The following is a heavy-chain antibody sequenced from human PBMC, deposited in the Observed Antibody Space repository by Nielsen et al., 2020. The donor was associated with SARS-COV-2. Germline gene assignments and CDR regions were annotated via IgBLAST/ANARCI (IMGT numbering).Heavy chain of an antibody. CDR1: GFTFSSYG. Sequence: GESLRISCAASGFTFSSYGMHWVRQAPGKGLEWVAFIRYDGSNKYYADSVKGRFTISRDNSKNTLYLQMNSLRAEDTAVYYCARVRQDSGWYYFDYWGQGTLVTVSS. CDR3: ARVRQDSGWYYFDY. D-gene: IGHD6-19*01. V-gene: IGHV3-30*02. J-gene: IGHJ4*02. CDR2: IRYDGSNK.